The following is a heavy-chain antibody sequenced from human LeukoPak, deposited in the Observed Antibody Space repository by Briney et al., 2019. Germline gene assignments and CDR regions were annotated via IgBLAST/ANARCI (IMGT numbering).Heavy chain of an antibody. CDR2: IYHSGTT. Sequence: PSETLSLTCAVSGYSISNVYYWGWIRQPPGKGLEWIGTIYHSGTTYYNPSLKSRVTPSADTSKNQFSLKLSSVSAADTAVYYCARVWGLSYYYMDVWGKGTTVTVSS. J-gene: IGHJ6*03. CDR1: GYSISNVYY. V-gene: IGHV4-38-2*01. CDR3: ARVWGLSYYYMDV. D-gene: IGHD3-16*01.